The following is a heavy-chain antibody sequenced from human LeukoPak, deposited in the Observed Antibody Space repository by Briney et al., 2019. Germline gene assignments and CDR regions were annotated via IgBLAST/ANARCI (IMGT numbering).Heavy chain of an antibody. CDR1: GGSISSGGYY. V-gene: IGHV4-31*03. J-gene: IGHJ4*02. D-gene: IGHD2-15*01. CDR3: ARAGYCSGGSCYGLLYFDY. CDR2: IYYSGST. Sequence: PSETLSLTCTVSGGSISSGGYYWSWIRQHPGKGLEWIGYIYYSGSTYYNPSLKSRVTISVDASKNQFSLKLSSVTAADTAVYYCARAGYCSGGSCYGLLYFDYWGQGTLVTVS.